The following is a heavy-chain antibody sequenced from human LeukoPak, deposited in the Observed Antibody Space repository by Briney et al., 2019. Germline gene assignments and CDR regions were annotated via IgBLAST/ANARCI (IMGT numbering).Heavy chain of an antibody. D-gene: IGHD3-3*01. CDR2: IYYSGST. V-gene: IGHV4-59*12. Sequence: SETLSLTCTASGGSISSYYWSWIRQPPGKGLEWIGYIYYSGSTNYNPSLKSRVTISVDTSKNQFSLKLSSVTAADTAVYYCARRTASRIDFWSGYSHGYYYMDVWGKGTTVTVSS. CDR3: ARRTASRIDFWSGYSHGYYYMDV. CDR1: GGSISSYY. J-gene: IGHJ6*03.